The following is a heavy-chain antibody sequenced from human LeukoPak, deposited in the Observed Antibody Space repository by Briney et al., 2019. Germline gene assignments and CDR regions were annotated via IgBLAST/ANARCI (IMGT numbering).Heavy chain of an antibody. CDR2: IYYSGST. Sequence: PSETLSLTCTVSGGSISSSSYYWGWIRQPPGKGLEWIGSIYYSGSTYYNPSLKSRVTISVDTSKNQFSPKLSSVTAADTAVYYCARLQVPAAMDYYFDYWGQGTLVTVSS. D-gene: IGHD2-2*01. V-gene: IGHV4-39*01. J-gene: IGHJ4*02. CDR1: GGSISSSSYY. CDR3: ARLQVPAAMDYYFDY.